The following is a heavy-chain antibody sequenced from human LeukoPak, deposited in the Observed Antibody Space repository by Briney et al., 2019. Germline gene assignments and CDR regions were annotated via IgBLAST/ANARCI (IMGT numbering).Heavy chain of an antibody. CDR3: KSQDY. CDR2: ISGSGGIT. J-gene: IGHJ4*02. V-gene: IGHV3-23*01. Sequence: PGGSLRLSCTASGFTFGDYAMSWVRQAPGKGLEWVSVISGSGGITYYTDSVKGRFTISRDNSRNTLYLQMNSLRADDTAVYFCKSQDYWGQGTLVTVSS. CDR1: GFTFGDYA.